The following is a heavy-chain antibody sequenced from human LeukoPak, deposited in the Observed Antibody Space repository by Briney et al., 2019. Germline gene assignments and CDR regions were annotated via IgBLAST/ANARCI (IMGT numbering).Heavy chain of an antibody. CDR3: ARDSADYGDYDY. CDR1: GYTFTSYF. D-gene: IGHD4-17*01. J-gene: IGHJ4*02. Sequence: ASVEVSCKASGYTFTSYFMHWVRQAPGQGLDWMGIINPSGGSTSYEQKFQGRVTMTRDTSTSTVYMELSSLRSEDTAVYYCARDSADYGDYDYWGQGTLVTVSS. CDR2: INPSGGST. V-gene: IGHV1-46*01.